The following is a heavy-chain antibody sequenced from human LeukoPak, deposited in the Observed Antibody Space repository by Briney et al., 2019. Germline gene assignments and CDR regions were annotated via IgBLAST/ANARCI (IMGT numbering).Heavy chain of an antibody. CDR2: ISYDGSNK. J-gene: IGHJ4*02. Sequence: PGGSLRLSCAASGFTFSSYAMHWVRQAPGKGLEWVAVISYDGSNKYYADSVKGRFTISRDNSKNTLYLQMNSLRAEDTAVYYCARYSVLDFWSGYVLVYWGQGTLVTVSS. V-gene: IGHV3-30-3*01. CDR1: GFTFSSYA. D-gene: IGHD3-3*01. CDR3: ARYSVLDFWSGYVLVY.